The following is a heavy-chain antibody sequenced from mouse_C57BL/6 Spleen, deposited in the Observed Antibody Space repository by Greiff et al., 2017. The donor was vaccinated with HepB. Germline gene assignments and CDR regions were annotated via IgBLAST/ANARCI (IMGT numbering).Heavy chain of an antibody. Sequence: QVQLKQPGAELVKPGASVKLSCKASGYTFTSYWMHWVKQRPGQGLEWIGMIHPNSGSTNYNEKFKSKATLTVDKSSSTAYMQLSSLTSEDSAVYYCAKGERLRPWFAYWGEGTLVTVSA. D-gene: IGHD2-4*01. J-gene: IGHJ3*01. V-gene: IGHV1-64*01. CDR3: AKGERLRPWFAY. CDR2: IHPNSGST. CDR1: GYTFTSYW.